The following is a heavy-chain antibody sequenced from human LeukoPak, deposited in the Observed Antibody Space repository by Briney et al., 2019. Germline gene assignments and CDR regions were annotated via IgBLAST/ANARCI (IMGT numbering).Heavy chain of an antibody. V-gene: IGHV1-18*01. Sequence: ASVEVSCKASGYTFSTYGVTWVRQAPGQGLEWMGWISAYNGNTNSAQKLQGRVTMTTDTSTSTAYMELRSLRSDGTAVYYCARGLGKRQLTLDYWGQGTLVTVSS. D-gene: IGHD6-13*01. CDR1: GYTFSTYG. J-gene: IGHJ4*02. CDR3: ARGLGKRQLTLDY. CDR2: ISAYNGNT.